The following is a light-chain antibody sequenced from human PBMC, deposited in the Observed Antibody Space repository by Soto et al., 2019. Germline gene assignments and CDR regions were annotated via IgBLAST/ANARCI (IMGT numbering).Light chain of an antibody. CDR2: ATS. V-gene: IGKV1-39*01. CDR1: QPISLY. J-gene: IGKJ4*01. Sequence: DIQMTQSPSSLSASVGDTVTITCRASQPISLYLRWYQQKPGKAPKLLMSATSRLQSGVPSRFSGSGSGTGFTLTITSLQPEDFATYYCQHSYTTPLPFGGGTRVQI. CDR3: QHSYTTPLP.